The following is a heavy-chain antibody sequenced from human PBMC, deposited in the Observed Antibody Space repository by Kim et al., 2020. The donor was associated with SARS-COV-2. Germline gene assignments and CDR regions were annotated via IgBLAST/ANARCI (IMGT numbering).Heavy chain of an antibody. D-gene: IGHD1-26*01. Sequence: YAQKFQGRVTRTRDTSTSTVYMELSSLRSEDTAVYYCARDLASGSYLFDYWGQGTLVTVSS. J-gene: IGHJ4*02. V-gene: IGHV1-46*01. CDR3: ARDLASGSYLFDY.